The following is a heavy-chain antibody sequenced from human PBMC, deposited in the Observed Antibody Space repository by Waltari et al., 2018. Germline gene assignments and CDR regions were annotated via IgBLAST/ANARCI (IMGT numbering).Heavy chain of an antibody. CDR3: AKDRTGTFDY. J-gene: IGHJ4*02. D-gene: IGHD1-1*01. V-gene: IGHV3-23*01. Sequence: EVQLLESGGGLVQPGGPLRLSCAASGFTFRSYAMTWVRQAPGKGLEWVAAITGNGGTTYYADSVKGRFTISRDNSKNTAYLQMNSLRAEDTAVYYCAKDRTGTFDYWGQGTLVTVSS. CDR1: GFTFRSYA. CDR2: ITGNGGTT.